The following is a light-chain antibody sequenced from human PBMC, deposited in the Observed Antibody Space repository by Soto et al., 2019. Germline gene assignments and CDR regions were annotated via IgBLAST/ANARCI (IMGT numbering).Light chain of an antibody. Sequence: EIVLTQSPGTLSLSPGERATLSCRASQSVSSNLAWYQQKPGQAPRLLIYGASTRATGIPARFSGSGSGTEFTLTISSLQSEDFAVYYCQQYNNWPPGRTFGQGTKVDI. J-gene: IGKJ1*01. CDR1: QSVSSN. CDR2: GAS. V-gene: IGKV3-15*01. CDR3: QQYNNWPPGRT.